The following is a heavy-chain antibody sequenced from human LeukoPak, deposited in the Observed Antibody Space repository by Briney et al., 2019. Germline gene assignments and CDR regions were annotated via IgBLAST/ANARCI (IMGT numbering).Heavy chain of an antibody. D-gene: IGHD2-15*01. Sequence: PSETLSLTCTVSVDSVNIDYWFSIRQFPGKGLEYIGYVYYTGSTDYNPSLESRVTISVDTSKNQFSLKLRSVTAPDRRTHLCARQKKGLQRVDTGFDSWGQGTLVIVSS. J-gene: IGHJ4*02. CDR2: VYYTGST. V-gene: IGHV4-59*02. CDR1: VDSVNIDY. CDR3: ARQKKGLQRVDTGFDS.